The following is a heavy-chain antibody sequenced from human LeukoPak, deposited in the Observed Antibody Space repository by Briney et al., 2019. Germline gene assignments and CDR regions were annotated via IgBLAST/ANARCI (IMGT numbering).Heavy chain of an antibody. D-gene: IGHD2-2*01. V-gene: IGHV1-69*13. J-gene: IGHJ6*02. Sequence: ASVKVSCKASGGTFSSYAISWVRQAPGQGLEWMGGIIPIFGTANYAQKFQGRVTITADESTSTAYMELSSLRSEDTAVYYCARETVVVPAAMPYYYGMDVWGQGTTVTVSS. CDR2: IIPIFGTA. CDR1: GGTFSSYA. CDR3: ARETVVVPAAMPYYYGMDV.